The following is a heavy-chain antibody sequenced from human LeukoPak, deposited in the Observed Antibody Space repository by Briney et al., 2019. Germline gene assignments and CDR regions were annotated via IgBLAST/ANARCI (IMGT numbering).Heavy chain of an antibody. CDR3: ARFRRYCSSTSCPRGAFDI. CDR1: GGSISSSSYY. D-gene: IGHD2-2*01. Sequence: PSETLSLTCTVSGGSISSSSYYWGWIRQPPGKGLEWIVSIYYSGSTYYNPSLKSRVTISVDTSKNQFSLKLSSVTAADTAVYYCARFRRYCSSTSCPRGAFDIWGQGTMVTVSS. V-gene: IGHV4-39*01. CDR2: IYYSGST. J-gene: IGHJ3*02.